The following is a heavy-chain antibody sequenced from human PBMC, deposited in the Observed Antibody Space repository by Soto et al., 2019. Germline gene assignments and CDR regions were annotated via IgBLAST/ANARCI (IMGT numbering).Heavy chain of an antibody. V-gene: IGHV1-69*05. CDR3: ASLLRGYSGTGDY. Sequence: QVQLVQSGAEVKKPGSSVKVSCKASGGTFSSYAISWVRQAPGQGLEWMGGIIPIFGTAKYAQKFQGRVTFTXDXSTSTAYMELSSLRSEDTAVYYCASLLRGYSGTGDYWGQGTLVTVSS. J-gene: IGHJ4*02. D-gene: IGHD5-12*01. CDR2: IIPIFGTA. CDR1: GGTFSSYA.